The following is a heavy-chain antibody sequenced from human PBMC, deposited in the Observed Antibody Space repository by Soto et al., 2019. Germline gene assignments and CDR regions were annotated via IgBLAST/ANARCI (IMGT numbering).Heavy chain of an antibody. CDR3: TYYYDSSGPRAFDI. CDR2: FDPEDGET. V-gene: IGHV1-24*01. CDR1: GYTLTELS. Sequence: ASVKVSCKVSGYTLTELSMHWVRQAPGKGLEWMGGFDPEDGETIYAQKFQGRVTMTEDTSTDTAYMELSSLRSEDTAVYYCTYYYDSSGPRAFDIWGQGTMVS. J-gene: IGHJ3*02. D-gene: IGHD3-22*01.